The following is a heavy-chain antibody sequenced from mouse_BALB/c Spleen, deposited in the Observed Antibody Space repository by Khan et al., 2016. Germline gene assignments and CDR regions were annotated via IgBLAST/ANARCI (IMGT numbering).Heavy chain of an antibody. V-gene: IGHV1S135*01. CDR3: ASSSQSFYAMDY. CDR2: IDPFNGGT. J-gene: IGHJ4*01. D-gene: IGHD2-12*01. Sequence: VQLQQSGPELMKPGASVKISCKASGYSFTSYYMHWVKQSHGKSLEWIGYIDPFNGGTSYNQKFKGKATLTVDKSSSTAYMHLSSLTSEDSAVYYDASSSQSFYAMDYWGQGTSVTVSS. CDR1: GYSFTSYY.